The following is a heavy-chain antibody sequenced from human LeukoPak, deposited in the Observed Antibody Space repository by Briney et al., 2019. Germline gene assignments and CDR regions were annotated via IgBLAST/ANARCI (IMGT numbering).Heavy chain of an antibody. CDR3: ARKSRVRGFMIDY. V-gene: IGHV4-38-2*01. CDR2: IYHSGST. Sequence: SETLSLTCAVSGYSISSGYYWGWIRQPPGKGLEWIGSIYHSGSTYYNPSLKSRVTISVDTSKNQFSLKLSSVTAADTAVYYCARKSRVRGFMIDYWGQGPLVTVSS. CDR1: GYSISSGYY. D-gene: IGHD3-10*01. J-gene: IGHJ4*02.